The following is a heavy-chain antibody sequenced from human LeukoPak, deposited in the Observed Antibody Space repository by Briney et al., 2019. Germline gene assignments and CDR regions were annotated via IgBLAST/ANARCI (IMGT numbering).Heavy chain of an antibody. Sequence: GGSLILSCSASGFSFSTYWMTWVRQAPGKGLEWVANIKQDGSDKRYVDSVKGRFTISRDNAKNSRYLQMNSLRVEDTAIYYCAGGSGWLFGTWGQGTLVTVSS. CDR3: AGGSGWLFGT. V-gene: IGHV3-7*01. CDR1: GFSFSTYW. J-gene: IGHJ5*02. CDR2: IKQDGSDK. D-gene: IGHD6-19*01.